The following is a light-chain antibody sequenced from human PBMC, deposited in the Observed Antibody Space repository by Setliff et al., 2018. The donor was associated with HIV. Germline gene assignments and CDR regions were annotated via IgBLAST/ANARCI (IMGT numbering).Light chain of an antibody. V-gene: IGKV4-1*01. J-gene: IGKJ4*01. CDR3: QQYYSTLLT. CDR2: WAS. CDR1: QSVLYSSNNRNY. Sequence: DIVMTQSPDSLAVSLGERATINCTSTQSVLYSSNNRNYLAWYQQKPGQPPKLLIYWASTRESGVPDRFSGSGSGTDFSLTISSLQAEDGAVYYCQQYYSTLLTFGGGTKVDIK.